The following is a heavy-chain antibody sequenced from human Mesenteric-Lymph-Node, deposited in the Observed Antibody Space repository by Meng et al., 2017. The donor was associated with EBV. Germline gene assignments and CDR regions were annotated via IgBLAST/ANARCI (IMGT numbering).Heavy chain of an antibody. V-gene: IGHV4-4*02. CDR2: VFHIGST. D-gene: IGHD1-7*01. Sequence: QVQLEESGPGLLKPSGTLSLTCAVSGGSISGNNWWSWIRQPPGKGLEWIGEVFHIGSTNYNPSLKSRVTISLDKSKNQFSLKLTSVTAADTAVYFCARVSEISGTWLDCWGQGTLVTASS. CDR3: ARVSEISGTWLDC. CDR1: GGSISGNNW. J-gene: IGHJ1*01.